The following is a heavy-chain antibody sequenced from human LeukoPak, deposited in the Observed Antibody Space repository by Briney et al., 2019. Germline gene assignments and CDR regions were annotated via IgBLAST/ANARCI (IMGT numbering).Heavy chain of an antibody. Sequence: GGSLRLSCAASGFTFSSYGMHWVRQAPGKGLEWVAVIWYDGSNKYYADSVKGRFTISRDNSKNTLYLQMNSLRAEDTAVYYCARALVRGGKIDYWGQGTLVTVSS. D-gene: IGHD3-10*01. CDR2: IWYDGSNK. V-gene: IGHV3-33*01. CDR1: GFTFSSYG. CDR3: ARALVRGGKIDY. J-gene: IGHJ4*02.